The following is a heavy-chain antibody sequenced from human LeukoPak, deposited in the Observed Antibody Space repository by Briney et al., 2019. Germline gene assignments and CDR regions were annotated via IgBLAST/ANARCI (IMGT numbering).Heavy chain of an antibody. D-gene: IGHD6-13*01. V-gene: IGHV3-15*01. CDR2: IKSKTDDGTT. J-gene: IGHJ4*02. CDR1: GFTFNNAW. Sequence: GGSLRLSCAASGFTFNNAWMSWVRRAPGKGLEWVGRIKSKTDDGTTDYAAPVKGRFTISRDDSKNTLCLQMNSLKTEDTGVYYCTTYNGGIATTWGQGTLVTVSS. CDR3: TTYNGGIATT.